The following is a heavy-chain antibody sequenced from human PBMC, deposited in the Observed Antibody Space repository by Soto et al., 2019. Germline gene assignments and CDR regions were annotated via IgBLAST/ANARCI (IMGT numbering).Heavy chain of an antibody. V-gene: IGHV1-69*02. J-gene: IGHJ4*02. CDR1: GGTFSSYT. Sequence: QVQLVQSGAEVKKPGSSVKVSCKASGGTFSSYTISWVRQAPGQGLEWMGRIIPILGIANYAQKFQGRVTITADKSTSTGYMELICVRTEDTAVYYCAVALPDAYEGGKNLHYWGQGPMVTVSS. CDR3: AVALPDAYEGGKNLHY. CDR2: IIPILGIA. D-gene: IGHD3-16*01.